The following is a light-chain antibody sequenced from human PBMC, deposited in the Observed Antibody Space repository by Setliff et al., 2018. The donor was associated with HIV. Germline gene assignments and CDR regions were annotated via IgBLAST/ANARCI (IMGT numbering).Light chain of an antibody. V-gene: IGLV2-14*01. CDR3: SSYASSNTLP. CDR2: EVR. CDR1: SSDVGGYGY. Sequence: ALTQPASVSGSPGQSITISCTGTSSDVGGYGYVSWYQQHPGKAPKLIIYEVRNRPSGVSNRFSGSKSGNTASLTISGLQAEDEADYYCSSYASSNTLPFGTGTKVTVL. J-gene: IGLJ1*01.